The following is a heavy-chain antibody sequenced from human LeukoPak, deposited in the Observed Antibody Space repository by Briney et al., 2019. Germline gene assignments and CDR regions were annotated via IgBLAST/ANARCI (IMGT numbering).Heavy chain of an antibody. J-gene: IGHJ4*02. CDR2: VYTSGTT. D-gene: IGHD6-13*01. CDR1: NGSISSYY. CDR3: ARGVFSNWYYFDY. V-gene: IGHV4-4*07. Sequence: PSETLSLTCTVFNGSISSYYWSWIRQPAGEGLEWIGRVYTSGTTNYNPSLKSRVTMSIDTSKNQFSLKLTSVTAADTAVYYCARGVFSNWYYFDYWGQGALVTVSS.